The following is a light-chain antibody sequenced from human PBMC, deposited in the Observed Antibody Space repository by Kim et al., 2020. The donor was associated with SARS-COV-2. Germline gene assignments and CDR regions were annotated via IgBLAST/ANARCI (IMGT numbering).Light chain of an antibody. V-gene: IGLV10-54*01. CDR3: SAWDSSLSAWV. J-gene: IGLJ3*02. CDR1: SNNVGNQG. CDR2: RNN. Sequence: QAGLTQPPSVSKGLRQTATLTCTGNSNNVGNQGVAWLQQHQGHPPKLLSYRNNNRPSGISERLSASRSENTASLTITGLQPEDEADYYCSAWDSSLSAWVFGGGTKLTVL.